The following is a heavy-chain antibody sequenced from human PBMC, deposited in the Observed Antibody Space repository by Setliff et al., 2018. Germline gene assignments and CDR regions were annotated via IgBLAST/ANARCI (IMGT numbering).Heavy chain of an antibody. CDR2: IYPADSDT. CDR3: ARCLPFLSGYERGAFDY. CDR1: GYDFFGYW. D-gene: IGHD5-12*01. Sequence: GESLKISCQGLGYDFFGYWIAWVRQMPGKGLEYMGIIYPADSDTTYSPSFQGQVTISADKSINTAYLQWSSLKSDDTAVYYCARCLPFLSGYERGAFDYWGQGTLVTVSS. V-gene: IGHV5-51*01. J-gene: IGHJ4*02.